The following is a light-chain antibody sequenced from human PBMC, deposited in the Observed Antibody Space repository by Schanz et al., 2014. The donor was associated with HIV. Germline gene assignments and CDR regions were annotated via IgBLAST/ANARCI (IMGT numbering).Light chain of an antibody. CDR1: QRLSSAY. V-gene: IGKV3-20*01. CDR2: GAS. CDR3: QQYGSSPWT. Sequence: EIVLTQSPGSLSLSPGGRATLSCGASQRLSSAYLAWYQQKRAQPPRLVIYGASSRATGIPDRFSASGSGDDSTLTISRVETEDYAVYYCQQYGSSPWTFGQGTRVDVK. J-gene: IGKJ1*01.